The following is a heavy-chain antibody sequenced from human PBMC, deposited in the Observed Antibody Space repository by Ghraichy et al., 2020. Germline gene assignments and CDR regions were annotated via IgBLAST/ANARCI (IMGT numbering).Heavy chain of an antibody. CDR3: TSVAMGPNDDY. J-gene: IGHJ4*02. D-gene: IGHD6-19*01. CDR1: GFTFSRNW. Sequence: EGSLRLSCAATGFTFSRNWMNWVRQAPGKGLEWVANIKPDGSDKYYVDSVKGRFTIYRDNAKNSLYLQMNSLTAEDTAIYFCTSVAMGPNDDYWDQGTLVTVSS. CDR2: IKPDGSDK. V-gene: IGHV3-7*03.